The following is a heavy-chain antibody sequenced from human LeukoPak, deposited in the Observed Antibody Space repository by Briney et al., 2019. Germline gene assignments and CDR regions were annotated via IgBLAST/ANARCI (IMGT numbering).Heavy chain of an antibody. J-gene: IGHJ6*03. Sequence: SETLSLTCTVSGGSISSYYWSGIRQPPGKGLEWIGYIYYSGSTNYNPSLKSRVTISVDTSKNQFSLKLSSVTAADTAVYYCARGYYYYYYTDVWGEGTTVTISS. CDR1: GGSISSYY. CDR3: ARGYYYYYYTDV. V-gene: IGHV4-59*01. CDR2: IYYSGST.